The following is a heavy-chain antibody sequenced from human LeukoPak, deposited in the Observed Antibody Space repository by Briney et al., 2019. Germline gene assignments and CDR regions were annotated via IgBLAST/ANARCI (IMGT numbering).Heavy chain of an antibody. J-gene: IGHJ6*02. CDR3: ARDRRNYYYYGMDV. V-gene: IGHV4-61*01. CDR2: IYYSGST. CDR1: GGSISGSSYY. Sequence: SETLSLTCTVSGGSISGSSYYWGWIRQPPGKGLEWIGYIYYSGSTNYNPSLKSRVTISVDTSKNQFSLKLSSVTAADTAVYYCARDRRNYYYYGMDVWGQGTTVTVSS.